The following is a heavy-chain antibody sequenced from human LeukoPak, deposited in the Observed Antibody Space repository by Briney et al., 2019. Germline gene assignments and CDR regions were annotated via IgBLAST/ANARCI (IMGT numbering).Heavy chain of an antibody. V-gene: IGHV4-30-2*01. J-gene: IGHJ4*02. CDR2: IYHSGST. CDR1: GGSISSGGYY. CDR3: ASMYDSSGYSIGY. D-gene: IGHD3-22*01. Sequence: SSQTLSLTCTVSGGSISSGGYYWSWIRQPPGKGLEWIGYIYHSGSTYYNPSLKSRVTISVDRSKNQFSLKLSSVTAADTAVYYCASMYDSSGYSIGYWGQGTLVTVSS.